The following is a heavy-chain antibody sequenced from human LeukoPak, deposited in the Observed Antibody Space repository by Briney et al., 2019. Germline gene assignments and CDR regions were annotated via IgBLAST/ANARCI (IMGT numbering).Heavy chain of an antibody. CDR2: ISGSGGST. Sequence: GGSLRLSCAASGFTFSSYAMSWVRQAPGKGLEWVSGISGSGGSTDYADSVKGRFTISRDNSKNTLYLQLNSLRAEDTAVYYCAKDYSGSYGEFDYWGQGTLVTVSS. V-gene: IGHV3-23*01. J-gene: IGHJ4*02. CDR3: AKDYSGSYGEFDY. CDR1: GFTFSSYA. D-gene: IGHD1-26*01.